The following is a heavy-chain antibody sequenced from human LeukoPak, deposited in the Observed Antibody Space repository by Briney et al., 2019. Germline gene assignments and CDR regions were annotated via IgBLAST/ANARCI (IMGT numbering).Heavy chain of an antibody. CDR2: ISSSSTI. CDR3: ARVRVYSGSYVDY. Sequence: GGSLRLSCAASGFTFSSYSMNWVRQAPGKGLEWVSYISSSSTIYYADSVKGRFTISRDNAKNSLYLQMNSLRDEDTAVYYCARVRVYSGSYVDYWGQGTLVTVSS. CDR1: GFTFSSYS. J-gene: IGHJ4*02. V-gene: IGHV3-48*02. D-gene: IGHD1-26*01.